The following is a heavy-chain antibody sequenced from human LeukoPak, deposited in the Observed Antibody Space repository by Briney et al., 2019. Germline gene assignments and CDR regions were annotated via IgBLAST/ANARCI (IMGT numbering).Heavy chain of an antibody. J-gene: IGHJ4*02. CDR2: IKQDGSEK. Sequence: GGSLTLSCATSGFTFSSYWMNWVRQAPGKGLEWVANIKQDGSEKYYVDSVKGRFTISRDNSKNTLYLQMNSLRAEDTAVYYCAKAGRVAAHDYWGQGTLVTVSS. D-gene: IGHD2-15*01. CDR3: AKAGRVAAHDY. V-gene: IGHV3-7*01. CDR1: GFTFSSYW.